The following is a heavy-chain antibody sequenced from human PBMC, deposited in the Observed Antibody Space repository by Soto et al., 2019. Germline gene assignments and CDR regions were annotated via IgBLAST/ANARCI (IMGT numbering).Heavy chain of an antibody. CDR3: ARVDYISSWSLDY. V-gene: IGHV4-31*03. D-gene: IGHD6-13*01. CDR1: GASISSGGHY. Sequence: SETLSLTCTVSGASISSGGHYWSWIRQHPGKGLEWIGYIYYSGSTYYNPSLNSRVIISVDNAKNSLYLQMNSLRVEDTAVYYCARVDYISSWSLDYWGQGTLVTVSS. J-gene: IGHJ4*02. CDR2: IYYSGST.